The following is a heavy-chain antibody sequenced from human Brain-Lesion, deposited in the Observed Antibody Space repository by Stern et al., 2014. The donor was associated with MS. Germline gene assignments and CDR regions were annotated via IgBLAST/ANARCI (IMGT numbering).Heavy chain of an antibody. Sequence: QVQLVQSGAEVKKPGASVKVSCKTSGYIVTGYYIHWVRQAPGQGLEWMAWNNPHTGGTKYAQKFQGRVTMSRDTSISTAYVELSSLTSDDTAVYYCARDQRGITIFGVVTDYYYLGMDVWGQGTTVTVSS. CDR2: NNPHTGGT. CDR3: ARDQRGITIFGVVTDYYYLGMDV. D-gene: IGHD3-3*01. CDR1: GYIVTGYY. V-gene: IGHV1-2*02. J-gene: IGHJ6*02.